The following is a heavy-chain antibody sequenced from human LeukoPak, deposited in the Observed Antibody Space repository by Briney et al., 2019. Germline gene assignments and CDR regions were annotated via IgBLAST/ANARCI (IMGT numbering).Heavy chain of an antibody. CDR3: ARGDGRDGYKGKLDY. J-gene: IGHJ4*02. CDR2: INHSGST. D-gene: IGHD5-24*01. Sequence: PSETLSLTCAVYSGSFSGYYWSWIRQPPGKGLEWIGEINHSGSTSHNSSLKSRVTISVDTSKNQFSLKLTSVTAADTALYYCARGDGRDGYKGKLDYWGQGTLVTVSS. V-gene: IGHV4-34*01. CDR1: SGSFSGYY.